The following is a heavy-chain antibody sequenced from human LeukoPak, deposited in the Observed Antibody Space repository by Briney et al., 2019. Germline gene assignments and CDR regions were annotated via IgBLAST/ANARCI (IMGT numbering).Heavy chain of an antibody. J-gene: IGHJ6*04. CDR3: ARDQTHAGSGPGVYYYYYYGMDV. Sequence: PGGSLRLSCAASGFTFSSYAMHWVRQAPGKGLEWVAVISYDGSNKYYADSVKGRFTISRDNSKNTLYLQMNSLRAEDTAVYYCARDQTHAGSGPGVYYYYYYGMDVWGKGTTVTVSS. CDR1: GFTFSSYA. V-gene: IGHV3-30*04. D-gene: IGHD3-10*01. CDR2: ISYDGSNK.